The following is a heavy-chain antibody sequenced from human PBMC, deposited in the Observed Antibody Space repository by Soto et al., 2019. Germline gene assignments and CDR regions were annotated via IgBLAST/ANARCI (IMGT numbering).Heavy chain of an antibody. D-gene: IGHD6-13*01. V-gene: IGHV3-11*05. CDR2: ISTTSTST. Sequence: VQLVESGGGLVKPGGSQRLSCAASGFTFSDYHMTWIRQAPGKGLEWVSYISTTSTSTNYADSVKGRFTISRDNAKNSLYLQMNSLRAEDTAVYYCARGGQQQLNAWGQGTLVTVSS. J-gene: IGHJ5*02. CDR3: ARGGQQQLNA. CDR1: GFTFSDYH.